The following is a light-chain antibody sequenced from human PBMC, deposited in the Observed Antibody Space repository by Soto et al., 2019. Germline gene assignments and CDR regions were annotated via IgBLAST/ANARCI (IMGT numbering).Light chain of an antibody. CDR1: QSVDSTY. V-gene: IGKV3-20*01. CDR2: ATS. J-gene: IGKJ2*01. CDR3: QQYDTSPPMYT. Sequence: EIVLTQSPGTLSLSPGERATLSCRASQSVDSTYLAWYQQKPDQSPRLLIYATSTRAAGIPDRFSGSGSGTDFTLTISRLEPYDVAVYYCQQYDTSPPMYTFGQGTKVEIK.